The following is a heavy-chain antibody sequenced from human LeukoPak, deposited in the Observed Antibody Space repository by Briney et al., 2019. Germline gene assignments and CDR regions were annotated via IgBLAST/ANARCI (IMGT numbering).Heavy chain of an antibody. D-gene: IGHD3-22*01. CDR1: GFTFSSYE. CDR2: ISSSGSTI. V-gene: IGHV3-48*03. J-gene: IGHJ5*02. CDR3: ARGSSGYYCEGAWFDP. Sequence: GGSLRLSCAASGFTFSSYEMNWVRQAPGKGLEWVSYISSSGSTIYYADSVKGRFTISRDNAKNSLYLQMNSLRAEDTAVYYCARGSSGYYCEGAWFDPWGQGTLVTVSS.